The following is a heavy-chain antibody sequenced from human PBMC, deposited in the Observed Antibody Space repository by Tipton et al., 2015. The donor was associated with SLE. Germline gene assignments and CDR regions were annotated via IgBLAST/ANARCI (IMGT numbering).Heavy chain of an antibody. D-gene: IGHD6-19*01. V-gene: IGHV4-59*12. CDR3: ARLGIAVAGGYHMDV. J-gene: IGHJ6*03. CDR1: GGSISSYS. CDR2: IYYSGST. Sequence: TLSLTCTVSGGSISSYSWSWIRQPPGKGLEWIGYIYYSGSTNYNPSLKSRVTISVDTSKNQFSLKLSSVTAADTAVYYCARLGIAVAGGYHMDVWGKGTTVSVSS.